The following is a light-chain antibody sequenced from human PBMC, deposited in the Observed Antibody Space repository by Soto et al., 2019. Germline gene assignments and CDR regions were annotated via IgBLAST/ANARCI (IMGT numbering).Light chain of an antibody. J-gene: IGKJ5*01. V-gene: IGKV3-11*01. CDR2: GAS. CDR1: QSVSSTY. Sequence: EVVLTQSPGTLSLSPGERATLSCRASQSVSSTYLAWYQQKPGQAPRLLIYGASNRATGIPARFSGSGSGTDFTLTISSLEPDEFAVYYCQQRADWPITVGQGTRLEIK. CDR3: QQRADWPIT.